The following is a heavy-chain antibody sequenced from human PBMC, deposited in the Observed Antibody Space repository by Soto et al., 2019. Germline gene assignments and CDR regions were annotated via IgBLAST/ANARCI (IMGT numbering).Heavy chain of an antibody. D-gene: IGHD5-12*01. CDR3: AREKDGYNYNWFDP. J-gene: IGHJ5*02. V-gene: IGHV4-59*01. CDR1: GGSISSYY. CDR2: IYYSGST. Sequence: SETLSLTCTVSGGSISSYYWSWIRQPPGKGLDWIGYIYYSGSTNYNPSLKSRVTISVDTSKNQFSLKLSSVTAADTAVYYCAREKDGYNYNWFDPWGQGTLVTVSS.